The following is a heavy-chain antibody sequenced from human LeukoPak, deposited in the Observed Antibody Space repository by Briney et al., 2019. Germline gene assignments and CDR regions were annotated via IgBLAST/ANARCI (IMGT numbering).Heavy chain of an antibody. CDR1: GFTFSSYA. D-gene: IGHD4-17*01. CDR2: ISYDGSNK. V-gene: IGHV3-30-3*01. CDR3: ARDKGLRYGDYDY. Sequence: GRSLRLSCAASGFTFSSYAMHWVRQAPGKGLEWVAVISYDGSNKYYADSVKGRFTISRDNSKNTLYLQMNSLRAEDTAVYYCARDKGLRYGDYDYWGQGTLVTVSS. J-gene: IGHJ4*02.